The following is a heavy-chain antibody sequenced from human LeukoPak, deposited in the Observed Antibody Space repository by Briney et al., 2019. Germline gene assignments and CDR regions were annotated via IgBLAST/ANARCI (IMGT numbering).Heavy chain of an antibody. CDR3: ARGSGRGYSGYVRFDP. CDR1: GFTFGSYA. CDR2: IYSGGST. V-gene: IGHV3-53*01. Sequence: GGSLRLSCAASGFTFGSYAMSWVRQAPGKGLEWVSVIYSGGSTYYADSVKGRFTISRDNSKNTLYLQMNSLRAEDTAVYYCARGSGRGYSGYVRFDPWGQGTLVTVSS. D-gene: IGHD5-12*01. J-gene: IGHJ5*02.